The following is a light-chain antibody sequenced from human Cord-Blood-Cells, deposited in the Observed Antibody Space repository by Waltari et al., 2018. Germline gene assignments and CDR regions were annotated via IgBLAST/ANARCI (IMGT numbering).Light chain of an antibody. CDR3: QQSYSTPWT. CDR1: QNISSY. J-gene: IGKJ1*01. CDR2: DAY. Sequence: DIQMIQSPSSLSASVGDRVTINCRASQNISSYLNWYQQKPGKAPKLLIYDAYSLQSGVPSRFSGSGSGTDFTLTISSLQPEDFATYYCQQSYSTPWTFGQGTKVEIK. V-gene: IGKV1-39*01.